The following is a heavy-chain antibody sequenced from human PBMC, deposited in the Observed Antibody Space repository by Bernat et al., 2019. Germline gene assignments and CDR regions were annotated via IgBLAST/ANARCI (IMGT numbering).Heavy chain of an antibody. J-gene: IGHJ5*02. CDR3: ARAGLWFRARGWFDP. CDR2: INHSGST. Sequence: QVQLQQWGAGLLKPSETLSLTCAVYGGSFSGYYWSWIRQPPGKGLEWIGEINHSGSTNYNPSLKSRVTISVDTSKNQFSLKLSSVAAADTAVYYCARAGLWFRARGWFDPWGQGTLVTVSS. D-gene: IGHD3-10*01. V-gene: IGHV4-34*01. CDR1: GGSFSGYY.